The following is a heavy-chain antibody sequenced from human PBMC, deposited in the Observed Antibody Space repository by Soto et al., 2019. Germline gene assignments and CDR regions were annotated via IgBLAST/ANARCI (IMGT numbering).Heavy chain of an antibody. CDR1: GYTFTSYG. D-gene: IGHD4-4*01. Sequence: ASVKVSCKASGYTFTSYGISWVRQAPGQGLEWMGWISAYNGNTNYAQKLQGRVTMTTDTSTSTAYMELRSLRSDGTAVYYCARARIAKTVTPYYYYGMDVWGQGTTVTVSS. V-gene: IGHV1-18*04. CDR3: ARARIAKTVTPYYYYGMDV. CDR2: ISAYNGNT. J-gene: IGHJ6*02.